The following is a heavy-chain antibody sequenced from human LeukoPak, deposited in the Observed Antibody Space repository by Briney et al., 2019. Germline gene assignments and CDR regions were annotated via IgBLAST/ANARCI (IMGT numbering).Heavy chain of an antibody. CDR3: ARERTGTTDNWFDP. Sequence: GGSLRLSCAASGFTFSSYGMHWVRQAPGKGLEWVAVISYDGSNKYYADSVKGRFTISRDNSKNTLYLQMNSLRAEDTAVYYCARERTGTTDNWFDPWGQGTLVTVSS. CDR1: GFTFSSYG. D-gene: IGHD1-7*01. J-gene: IGHJ5*02. CDR2: ISYDGSNK. V-gene: IGHV3-30*03.